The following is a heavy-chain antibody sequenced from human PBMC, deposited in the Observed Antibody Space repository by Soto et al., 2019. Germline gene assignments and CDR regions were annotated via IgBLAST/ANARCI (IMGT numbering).Heavy chain of an antibody. Sequence: QVQLQQWGAGLLKPSETLSLTCAVYGGSFSGYYWSWIRQPPGKGLEWIGEINHSGSTNYNPSLKSRVTISVDTSKNQFSLKLSSVTAADTAVYYCARVSLLRFLEWSSFSYYYYYMDVWGKGTTVTVSS. D-gene: IGHD3-3*01. J-gene: IGHJ6*03. CDR2: INHSGST. CDR3: ARVSLLRFLEWSSFSYYYYYMDV. V-gene: IGHV4-34*01. CDR1: GGSFSGYY.